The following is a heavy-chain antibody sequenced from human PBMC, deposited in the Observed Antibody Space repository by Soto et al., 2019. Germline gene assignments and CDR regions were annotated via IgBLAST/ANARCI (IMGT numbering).Heavy chain of an antibody. CDR2: TIPALGKT. CDR3: ARGPFRPSAMDV. Sequence: ASVKVSCKTSGDNFKKNVFTWVRQAPGQGLEWMGGTIPALGKTHYIEKFQGRVTITVDDATRTVYMEVRDLTSEDTAISYCARGPFRPSAMDVWGQGSTVTVSS. V-gene: IGHV1-69*10. CDR1: GDNFKKNV. J-gene: IGHJ6*02. D-gene: IGHD3-10*01.